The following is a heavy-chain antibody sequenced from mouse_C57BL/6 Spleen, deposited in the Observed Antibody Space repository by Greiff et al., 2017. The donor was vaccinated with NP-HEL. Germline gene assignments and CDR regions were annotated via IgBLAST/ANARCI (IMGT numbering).Heavy chain of an antibody. V-gene: IGHV10-1*01. Sequence: EVKLVESGGGLVQPKGSLKLSCAASGFSFNTYAMNWVRQAPGKGLEWVARIRSKSNNYATYYADSVKDRFTISRDDSESMLYLQMNNLKTEDTAMYYCVRQRDGHFDYWGQGTTLTVSS. D-gene: IGHD2-3*01. CDR2: IRSKSNNYAT. CDR1: GFSFNTYA. CDR3: VRQRDGHFDY. J-gene: IGHJ2*01.